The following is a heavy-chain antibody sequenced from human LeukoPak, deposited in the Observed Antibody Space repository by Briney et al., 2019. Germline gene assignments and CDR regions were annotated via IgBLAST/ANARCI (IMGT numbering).Heavy chain of an antibody. CDR1: GGSISSYY. Sequence: SETLSLTCTVSGGSISSYYWSWIRQPPGKGLEWIGYIYYSGSTSYNPSLRSRVTISVDKSKNQFFLKLSSVTATDTAVYYCARRVHSSSWSSYFDCWGQETLVTVSS. CDR3: ARRVHSSSWSSYFDC. V-gene: IGHV4-59*01. J-gene: IGHJ4*02. CDR2: IYYSGST. D-gene: IGHD6-13*01.